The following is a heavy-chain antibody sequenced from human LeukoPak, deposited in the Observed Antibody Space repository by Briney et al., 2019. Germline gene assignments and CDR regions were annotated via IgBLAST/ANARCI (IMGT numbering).Heavy chain of an antibody. V-gene: IGHV3-23*01. D-gene: IGHD6-13*01. CDR3: AKATLRGSSSWYYHGMDV. Sequence: PGGSLRLSCGASGFTFSSHAMTWVRQAPGKGLEWVSAISISGDTTYYADAVKGRFTISRDNSKNTVYLQMNSLRAEDTAVYYCAKATLRGSSSWYYHGMDVWGQGTTVTVSS. CDR1: GFTFSSHA. J-gene: IGHJ6*02. CDR2: ISISGDTT.